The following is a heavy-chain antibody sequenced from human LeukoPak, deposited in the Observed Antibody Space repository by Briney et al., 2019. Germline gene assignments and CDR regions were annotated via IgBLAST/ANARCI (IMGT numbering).Heavy chain of an antibody. CDR3: AKDGYGSGSYSYYYYYYMDV. CDR1: GFTFSSYS. J-gene: IGHJ6*03. V-gene: IGHV3-21*01. D-gene: IGHD3-10*01. CDR2: ISSSSSYI. Sequence: PGGSLRLSCAASGFTFSSYSMNWVRQAPGKGLEWVSSISSSSSYIYYADSVKGRFTISRDNSKNTLYLQMNSLRAEDTAVYYCAKDGYGSGSYSYYYYYYMDVWGKGTTVTISS.